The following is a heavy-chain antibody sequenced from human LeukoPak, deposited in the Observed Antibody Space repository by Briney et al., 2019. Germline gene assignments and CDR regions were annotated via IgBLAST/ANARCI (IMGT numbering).Heavy chain of an antibody. CDR2: INHSGST. V-gene: IGHV4-34*01. Sequence: SETLSLTGAVYGGSCSGYYWSWIRQPPGKGLEWIGEINHSGSTNYNPSLKSRVTISVDTSKNQFSLKLSSVTAADTAVYYCARYLKRVTGITIFGVVRGAMDVWGKGTTVTVSS. J-gene: IGHJ6*03. D-gene: IGHD3-3*01. CDR1: GGSCSGYY. CDR3: ARYLKRVTGITIFGVVRGAMDV.